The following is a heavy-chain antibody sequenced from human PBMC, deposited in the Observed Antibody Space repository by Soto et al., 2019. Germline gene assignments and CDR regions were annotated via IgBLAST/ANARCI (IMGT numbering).Heavy chain of an antibody. V-gene: IGHV3-74*01. CDR3: ASGGSSLNFDS. CDR2: INSDGSST. CDR1: GFTFRSYW. J-gene: IGHJ4*02. Sequence: GGSMGLSCAASGFTFRSYWVQWVRQAPGKGLVWVSWINSDGSSTSYADSVKGRFTISRDNAKNTLYLQMNSLRAEDTAVYYCASGGSSLNFDSWGQGTLVTVSS. D-gene: IGHD6-6*01.